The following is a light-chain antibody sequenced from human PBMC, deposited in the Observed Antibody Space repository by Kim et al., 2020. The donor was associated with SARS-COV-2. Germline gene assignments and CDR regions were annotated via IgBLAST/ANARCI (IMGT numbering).Light chain of an antibody. CDR2: DAS. Sequence: SLSPGERATLSCRARQRVSSYLAWYQQKPGQAPRLLIYDASNRATGIPARFSGSGSGTDFTLTITSLEPEDFAVYYCQHRANWPLTFGGGTKLEI. CDR3: QHRANWPLT. V-gene: IGKV3-11*01. CDR1: QRVSSY. J-gene: IGKJ4*01.